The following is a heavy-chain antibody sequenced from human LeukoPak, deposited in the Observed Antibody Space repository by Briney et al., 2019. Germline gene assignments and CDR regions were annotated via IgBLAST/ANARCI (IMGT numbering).Heavy chain of an antibody. J-gene: IGHJ5*01. CDR2: IYSSGST. V-gene: IGHV4-39*07. D-gene: IGHD2-15*01. CDR3: ARDIAINWFYS. CDR1: GGSISSSGYY. Sequence: SETLSLTCTVSGGSISSSGYYWGWVRQPPGKGLEWIGSIYSSGSTYYNPSLKSRVTISVDTSKNQFSLKLSSVTAADTAVYYCARDIAINWFYSWGQGTLVTVSS.